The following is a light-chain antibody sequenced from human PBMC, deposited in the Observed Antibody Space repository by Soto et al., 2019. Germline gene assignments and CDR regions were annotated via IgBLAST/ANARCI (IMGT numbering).Light chain of an antibody. J-gene: IGLJ2*01. CDR2: DVS. Sequence: QSALTQPASVSGSPGQSITISCTGTSSDVGGYNYVSWYQQHPGKAPKLMIYDVSDRPSGVSSRFSGSKSGNTASLTISGLQVEDEAEYYCSSYTSRSTLVFGGGTKLTVL. CDR3: SSYTSRSTLV. V-gene: IGLV2-14*01. CDR1: SSDVGGYNY.